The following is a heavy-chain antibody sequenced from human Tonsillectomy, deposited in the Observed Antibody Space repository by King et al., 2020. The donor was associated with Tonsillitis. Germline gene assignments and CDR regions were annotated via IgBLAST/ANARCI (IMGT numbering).Heavy chain of an antibody. CDR2: INPNSGGT. Sequence: QLVQSGAEVKKPGASVKVSCKASGYTFTGYYMHWVRQAPGQGLEWMGWINPNSGGTNYGQKFQGRVTMTRDTSISTAYMELRGLRSDDTAVYYCAREGIAAAGGGWFDPWGQGTLVTVSS. CDR1: GYTFTGYY. V-gene: IGHV1-2*02. D-gene: IGHD6-13*01. J-gene: IGHJ5*02. CDR3: AREGIAAAGGGWFDP.